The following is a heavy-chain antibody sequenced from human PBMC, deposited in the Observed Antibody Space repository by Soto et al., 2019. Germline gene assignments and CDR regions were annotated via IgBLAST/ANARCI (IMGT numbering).Heavy chain of an antibody. CDR2: LYTGGTI. V-gene: IGHV3-53*01. D-gene: IGHD2-21*02. J-gene: IGHJ4*02. CDR1: GFSVSSKY. Sequence: PGGSLRRSCAASGFSVSSKYMSWVRQAPEKGLEWVAVLYTGGTIFYTDSVKGRFTISRDSSENTLYLQMNNLRVEDTAVYYCARGCGGGSCYSDWDYWGQGTLVTVSS. CDR3: ARGCGGGSCYSDWDY.